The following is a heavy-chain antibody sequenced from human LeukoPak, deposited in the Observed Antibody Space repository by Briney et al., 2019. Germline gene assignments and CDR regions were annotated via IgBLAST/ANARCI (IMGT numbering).Heavy chain of an antibody. J-gene: IGHJ4*02. D-gene: IGHD1-26*01. CDR1: GFTFSSYA. CDR3: ARDSIVGAT. Sequence: GGSLRLSCAASGFTFSSYAMHWVRQAPGKGLEWVAVISYDGSNKYYADSVRGRFTISRDNSKNTLYLQMNSLRAEDTAVYYCARDSIVGATWGQGTLVTVSS. V-gene: IGHV3-30-3*01. CDR2: ISYDGSNK.